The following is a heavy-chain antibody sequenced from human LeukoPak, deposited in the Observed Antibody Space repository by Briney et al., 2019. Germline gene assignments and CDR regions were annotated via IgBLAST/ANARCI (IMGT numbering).Heavy chain of an antibody. J-gene: IGHJ4*02. CDR3: ARTYYYGSGSYYPFGY. CDR1: GFTFSSYA. D-gene: IGHD3-10*01. CDR2: ISSSGSNT. V-gene: IGHV3-23*01. Sequence: PGGSLRLSCAASGFTFSSYAMSWVRQAPGKGLEWVSAISSSGSNTYYADSVKGRFTISRDNSKNKLYLQMNRLRAEATAVYYCARTYYYGSGSYYPFGYWGQGTLVTVSS.